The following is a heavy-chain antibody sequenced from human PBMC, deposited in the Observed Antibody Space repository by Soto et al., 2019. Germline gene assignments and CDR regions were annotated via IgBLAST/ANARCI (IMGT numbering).Heavy chain of an antibody. CDR3: AREPRGGGGLDY. V-gene: IGHV4-31*03. CDR2: IYYSGST. J-gene: IGHJ4*02. Sequence: QVQLQESGPGLVKPSQTLSLTCTVSGGSISSGGYYWIWIRQHPGKDLEWIGHIYYSGSTYYNPSLKGRLTISVESSKNLFTLKLICVAAADTAVYYCAREPRGGGGLDYWGQVTLLNVCS. CDR1: GGSISSGGYY. D-gene: IGHD3-10*01.